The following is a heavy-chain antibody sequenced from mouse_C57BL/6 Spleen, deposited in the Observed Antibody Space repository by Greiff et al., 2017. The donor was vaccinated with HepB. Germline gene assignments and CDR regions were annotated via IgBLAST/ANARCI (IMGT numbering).Heavy chain of an antibody. D-gene: IGHD2-5*01. J-gene: IGHJ2*01. Sequence: EVQLQQSVAELVRPGASVKLSCTASGFNIKNTYVHWVKQRPEQGLEWIGRIDPANGNTKYAPKFQGKATITADTSSNTAYLQLSSLTSEDTAIYYCASYSRLDYWGQGTTLTVSS. CDR2: IDPANGNT. CDR1: GFNIKNTY. CDR3: ASYSRLDY. V-gene: IGHV14-3*01.